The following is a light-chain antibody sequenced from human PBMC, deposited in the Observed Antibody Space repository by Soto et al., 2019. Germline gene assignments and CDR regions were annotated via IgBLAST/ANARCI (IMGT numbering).Light chain of an antibody. CDR2: SAS. CDR1: QSVSSTN. V-gene: IGKV3-20*01. CDR3: EQYGTSPGT. Sequence: EIVLTQSPGTLSLSPGERATLSCRASQSVSSTNLAWYQQKPGQAPRLLIYSASNRATGIPDRFSGSGSGTDFTLTISRLEPEDFAVYYCEQYGTSPGTFGQGTKVESK. J-gene: IGKJ1*01.